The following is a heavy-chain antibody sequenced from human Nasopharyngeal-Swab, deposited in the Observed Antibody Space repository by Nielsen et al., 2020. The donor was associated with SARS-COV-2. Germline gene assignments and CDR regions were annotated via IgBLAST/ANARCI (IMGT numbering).Heavy chain of an antibody. J-gene: IGHJ4*02. V-gene: IGHV1-3*01. Sequence: WVRQAPGQRLEWMGWINAGNGNTKYSQKFQGRVTITRDTSASTAYMELSSLRSEDTAVYYCATGILSWRRSKPADYWGQGTLVTVSS. CDR3: ATGILSWRRSKPADY. CDR2: INAGNGNT. D-gene: IGHD6-13*01.